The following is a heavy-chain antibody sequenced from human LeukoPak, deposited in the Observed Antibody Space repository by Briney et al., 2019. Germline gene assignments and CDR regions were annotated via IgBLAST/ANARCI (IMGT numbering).Heavy chain of an antibody. CDR3: ASLGGYDYVWGSYRYTGTGDY. V-gene: IGHV3-30*04. Sequence: GRSLRLSCAASGFTFSSYAMHWVRQAPGKGLEWVAVISYDGNNKYYADSVKGRFTISRDNSKNTLYLQMNSLRAEDTAVYYCASLGGYDYVWGSYRYTGTGDYWGQGTLVTVSS. CDR2: ISYDGNNK. CDR1: GFTFSSYA. J-gene: IGHJ4*02. D-gene: IGHD3-16*02.